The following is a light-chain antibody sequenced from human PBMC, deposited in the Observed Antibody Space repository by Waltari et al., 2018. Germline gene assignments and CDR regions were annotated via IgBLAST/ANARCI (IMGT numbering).Light chain of an antibody. J-gene: IGKJ1*01. CDR3: QNHERLPAT. CDR1: QSVSRY. CDR2: AAS. V-gene: IGKV3-20*01. Sequence: VLTQSPGTLSLSPGERATLSCRASQSVSRYLAWYQQRPGQAPRLLIYAASTRATGIPGRFSGSGYGTDFTLTISRLEPEDFAVYYCQNHERLPATFGQGTKVEIK.